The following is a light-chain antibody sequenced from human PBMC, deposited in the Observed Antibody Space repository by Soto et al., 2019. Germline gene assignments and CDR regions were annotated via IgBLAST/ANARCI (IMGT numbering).Light chain of an antibody. CDR2: VNI. J-gene: IGLJ2*01. CDR1: SSNIGAGYD. CDR3: QSYDSSLSAPVV. Sequence: QPVLTQPPSVSGAPGQRVTISCTGSSSNIGAGYDVHWYQHLPGTAPKLLIYVNINRPSGVPDRFSGSKSGTSASLAITGLQAEDEADYYCQSYDSSLSAPVVFGGGTKLTVL. V-gene: IGLV1-40*01.